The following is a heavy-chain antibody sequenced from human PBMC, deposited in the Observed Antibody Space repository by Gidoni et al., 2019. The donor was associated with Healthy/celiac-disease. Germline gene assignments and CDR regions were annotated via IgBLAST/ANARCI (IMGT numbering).Heavy chain of an antibody. Sequence: EVQLLESGGGLVQPGGSLRLSCAASGFTFSDYAMSWVRQAPGKGLEWVSTITGSGGSTYYADSVKGRLTISSDNSKNTLYLQMNSLRAEDTAFYYCAKGTAAAAHNWFDPWGQGTLVTVSS. V-gene: IGHV3-23*01. CDR1: GFTFSDYA. CDR2: ITGSGGST. CDR3: AKGTAAAAHNWFDP. D-gene: IGHD6-13*01. J-gene: IGHJ5*02.